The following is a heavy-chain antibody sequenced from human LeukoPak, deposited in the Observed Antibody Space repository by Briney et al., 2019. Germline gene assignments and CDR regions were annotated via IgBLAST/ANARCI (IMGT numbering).Heavy chain of an antibody. V-gene: IGHV1-69*05. J-gene: IGHJ4*02. CDR1: GGTFSSYA. CDR2: IIPIFGTA. D-gene: IGHD3-22*01. CDR3: ARGEPNYYDSSAGPLDY. Sequence: GASVKVSCKASGGTFSSYAISWVRQAPGHGLEWMGGIIPIFGTANYAQKFQGRATITTDESTSTAYMELSSLRSEDTAVYYCARGEPNYYDSSAGPLDYWGQGTLVTVSS.